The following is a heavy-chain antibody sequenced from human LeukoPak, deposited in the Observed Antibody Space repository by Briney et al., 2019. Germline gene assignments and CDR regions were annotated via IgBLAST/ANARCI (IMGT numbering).Heavy chain of an antibody. Sequence: GASVKVPCKASGDTFIPYTFSWVRQAPGQGLEWIGRIIPSLDVANYAHKFQGRVTLSVDRDTATTYMEVTSLRSEDTAIYYCARDHCSPGTCLGGHWGQGTLVTVSS. V-gene: IGHV1-69*04. CDR2: IIPSLDVA. CDR3: ARDHCSPGTCLGGH. CDR1: GDTFIPYT. J-gene: IGHJ4*02. D-gene: IGHD2-15*01.